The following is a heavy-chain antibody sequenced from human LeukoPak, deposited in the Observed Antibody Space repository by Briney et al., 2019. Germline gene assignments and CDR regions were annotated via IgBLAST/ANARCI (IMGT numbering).Heavy chain of an antibody. Sequence: SETLSLTCTVSGGSISSYYWSWIRQPPGKGLEWIGYIYYSGSTNYNPSLKSRVTISVDTSKNQFSLKLSSVTAADTAVYYCARGDILTGYYRNDAFDIWGQGTMVTVSS. CDR1: GGSISSYY. CDR3: ARGDILTGYYRNDAFDI. V-gene: IGHV4-59*01. J-gene: IGHJ3*02. D-gene: IGHD3-9*01. CDR2: IYYSGST.